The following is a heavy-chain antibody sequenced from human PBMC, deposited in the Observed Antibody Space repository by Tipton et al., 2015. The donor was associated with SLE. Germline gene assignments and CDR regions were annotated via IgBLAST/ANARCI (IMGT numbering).Heavy chain of an antibody. CDR1: GDSITDSGYS. V-gene: IGHV4-31*02. J-gene: IGHJ5*02. D-gene: IGHD3-10*01. CDR3: ARQHSGGAADT. Sequence: LRLSCTVSGDSITDSGYSWNWVRQHPGAGLEWIGYIHHSGRTDYNPSLRSRVTISRDTSKNQFSLNVNSVTAADTAVYYCARQHSGGAADTWGQGTLVTVSS. CDR2: IHHSGRT.